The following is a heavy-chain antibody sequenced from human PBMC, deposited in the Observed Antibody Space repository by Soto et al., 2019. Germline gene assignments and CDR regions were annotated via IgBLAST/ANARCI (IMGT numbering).Heavy chain of an antibody. CDR2: VNPSGGST. Sequence: QVQLVQSGADVKKPGASVKVSCKASGYTLTNYYMHWVRQAPGQGLEWMGIVNPSGGSTSYAQKFQDGVPQTTDRSTSTVYMELRSLTSDDTGVYYCARGGPHLVDRWEHTWFDPWGQGTLVTVSS. V-gene: IGHV1-46*01. CDR1: GYTLTNYY. J-gene: IGHJ5*02. CDR3: ARGGPHLVDRWEHTWFDP. D-gene: IGHD6-13*01.